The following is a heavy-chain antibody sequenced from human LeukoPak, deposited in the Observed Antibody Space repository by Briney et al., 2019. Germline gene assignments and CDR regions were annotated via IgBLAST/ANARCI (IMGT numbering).Heavy chain of an antibody. J-gene: IGHJ4*02. V-gene: IGHV3-23*01. CDR3: AKDLPDYGDYVEGY. D-gene: IGHD4-17*01. CDR2: ISGSGVST. CDR1: GFTFSSFA. Sequence: PGGSLRLSCAASGFTFSSFAMSWVRQAPGKGLERVSTISGSGVSTNYADSVKGRFTFSRDNSKNTLYLQMNSLRAEDTAVYYCAKDLPDYGDYVEGYWGQGTLVTVSS.